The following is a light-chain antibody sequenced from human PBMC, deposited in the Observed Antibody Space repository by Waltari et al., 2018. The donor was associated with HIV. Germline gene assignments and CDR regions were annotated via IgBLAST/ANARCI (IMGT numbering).Light chain of an antibody. CDR3: AAWDDSLNGVI. V-gene: IGLV1-44*01. J-gene: IGLJ2*01. Sequence: QSVLTQPPSVSGTPGQRVTISCSGSSSNIGRNTETWSQQLPGTAPNIVILSYKHRPSGVPDRFSGSKSGTSTSLAISGLQSEDEADYYCAAWDDSLNGVIFGGGTKLTVL. CDR2: SYK. CDR1: SSNIGRNT.